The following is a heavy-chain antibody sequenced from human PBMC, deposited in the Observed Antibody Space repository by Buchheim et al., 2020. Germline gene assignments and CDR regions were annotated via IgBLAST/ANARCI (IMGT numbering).Heavy chain of an antibody. CDR2: ISGSGDST. V-gene: IGHV3-23*01. Sequence: EVQLLESGGGLIQPGGSLRLSCAASGFTFSSYAMSWVRQAPGKGLEWVSAISGSGDSTYYADSVKGRFTISRDNSKNTLYLQLHSLRAEDTAVYYCAKAIDSSSSSYYYYMDVWGKGTT. CDR1: GFTFSSYA. CDR3: AKAIDSSSSSYYYYMDV. D-gene: IGHD6-6*01. J-gene: IGHJ6*03.